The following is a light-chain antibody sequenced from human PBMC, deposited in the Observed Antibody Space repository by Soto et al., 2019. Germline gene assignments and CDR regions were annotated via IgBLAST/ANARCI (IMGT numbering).Light chain of an antibody. CDR1: QSISRY. Sequence: ETVLTQSPAILSLSPGERATLFCRASQSISRYLAWYQQKPGQAPRLLIYDASNRATGTPARFSGSGSGTDFTLTISSLEPEDFAIYYCQQRNYWQVTFGQGTRLEIK. CDR2: DAS. J-gene: IGKJ5*01. CDR3: QQRNYWQVT. V-gene: IGKV3-11*01.